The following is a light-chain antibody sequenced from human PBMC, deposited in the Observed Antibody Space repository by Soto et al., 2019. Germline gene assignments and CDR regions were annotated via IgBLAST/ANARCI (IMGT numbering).Light chain of an antibody. V-gene: IGKV1-27*01. CDR3: QKYNSAF. CDR1: QGISNY. CDR2: AAS. J-gene: IGKJ4*01. Sequence: DIQMTQSPSSLSASVGDRVTITCRASQGISNYLAWYQQKPGKVPKLLIYAASTLQSGVPSRFSGSVSGTDFTLTISSLQPEDVATYYCQKYNSAFFGGGTKVEIK.